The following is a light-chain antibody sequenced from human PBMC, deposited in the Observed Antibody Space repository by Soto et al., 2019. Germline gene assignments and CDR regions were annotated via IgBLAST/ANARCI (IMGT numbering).Light chain of an antibody. CDR3: ASFTRSVTVV. V-gene: IGLV2-14*03. CDR1: SSDVGGYNY. CDR2: DVN. J-gene: IGLJ2*01. Sequence: QSALTQPASVSGSPGQSSTISRAGTSSDVGGYNYVSWYQQHPGKVPRLIISDVNKRPSGVSDRFSGSKSGNTASLTISGLQAEDEADCYCASFTRSVTVVFGGGSQLTVL.